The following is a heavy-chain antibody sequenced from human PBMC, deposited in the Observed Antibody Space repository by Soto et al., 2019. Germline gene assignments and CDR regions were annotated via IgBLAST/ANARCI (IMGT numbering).Heavy chain of an antibody. D-gene: IGHD3-10*01. CDR3: AKHYGSGSYYERFGYSAYGMDV. V-gene: IGHV3-23*01. J-gene: IGHJ6*02. CDR2: ISDRGGST. Sequence: GGSLRLSCAASGFAFSNYAVSWVRQSPGRGLEWVASISDRGGSTKYADSVNGRFTISRDNYKNTLYLQMNSLRAEDTAVYYCAKHYGSGSYYERFGYSAYGMDVWGQGNTVTVSS. CDR1: GFAFSNYA.